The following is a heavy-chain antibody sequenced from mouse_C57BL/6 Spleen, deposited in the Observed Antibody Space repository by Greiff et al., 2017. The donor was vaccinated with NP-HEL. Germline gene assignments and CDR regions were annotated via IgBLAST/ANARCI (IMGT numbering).Heavy chain of an antibody. V-gene: IGHV1-53*01. CDR1: GYTFTSYW. J-gene: IGHJ1*03. CDR2: INPSNGGT. CDR3: ARAATVVARGYWYFEV. Sequence: VQLQQPGTELVKPGASVKLSCKASGYTFTSYWMHWVKQRPGQGLEWIGNINPSNGGTNYNEKFKSKATLTVDKSSSTSYMQLSSLTSEDSAVYYCARAATVVARGYWYFEVWGTGTTVTVSS. D-gene: IGHD1-1*01.